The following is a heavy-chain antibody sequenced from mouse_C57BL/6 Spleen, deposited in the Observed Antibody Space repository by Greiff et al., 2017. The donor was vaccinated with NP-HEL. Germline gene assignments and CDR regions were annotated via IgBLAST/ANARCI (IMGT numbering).Heavy chain of an antibody. Sequence: QVQLQQPGAELVRPGSSVKLSCKASGYTFTSYWMDWVKQRPGQGLEWIGNIYPSDSETHYNQKFKDKATLTVDKSSSTAYMQLSSLTSEDSAVYYCARSRTTVVAEIHYYAMDYWGQGTSVTVSS. V-gene: IGHV1-61*01. J-gene: IGHJ4*01. CDR1: GYTFTSYW. D-gene: IGHD1-1*01. CDR2: IYPSDSET. CDR3: ARSRTTVVAEIHYYAMDY.